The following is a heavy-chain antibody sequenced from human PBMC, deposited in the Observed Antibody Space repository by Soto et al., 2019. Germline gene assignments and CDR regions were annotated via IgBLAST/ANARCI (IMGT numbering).Heavy chain of an antibody. CDR2: IIPVFGTG. J-gene: IGHJ5*02. CDR3: ARDNPYTNSFGNWFDP. Sequence: QVRLVQSGAEVKKPGSSVKVSCKASGGTFSNYAITWLRLAPGQGLEWLGGIIPVFGTGNYAQKFQGRVTITADESTSTAYMELNRLRSEDTAVYYCARDNPYTNSFGNWFDPWGQGPLVIVS. D-gene: IGHD6-13*01. V-gene: IGHV1-69*01. CDR1: GGTFSNYA.